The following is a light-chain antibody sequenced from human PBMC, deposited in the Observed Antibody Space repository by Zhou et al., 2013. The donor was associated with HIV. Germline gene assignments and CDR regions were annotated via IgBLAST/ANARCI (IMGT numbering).Light chain of an antibody. V-gene: IGKV3-11*01. CDR3: QQRTNGPPLT. CDR2: DAS. Sequence: PGERATLSCRASQSVGTSLAWYQHKPGQPPRLLIYDASNRATGIPARFRGSGSGTDFTLTISSLEPDDFAVYYCQQRTNGPPLTFGGGTKVEVK. CDR1: QSVGTS. J-gene: IGKJ4*01.